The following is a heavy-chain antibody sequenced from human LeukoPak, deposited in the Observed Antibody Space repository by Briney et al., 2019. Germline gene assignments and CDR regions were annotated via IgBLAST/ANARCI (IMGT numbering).Heavy chain of an antibody. Sequence: GGSLRLSCAASGFTFSSYSMNWVRQAPGKGLEWVSSISSSSTYIYYAGSVKGRFTISRDNAKNSLYLQMNSLRAEDTAVYYCARDPRYCSGGSCLFDYWGQGTLVTVSS. CDR3: ARDPRYCSGGSCLFDY. CDR2: ISSSSTYI. CDR1: GFTFSSYS. D-gene: IGHD2-15*01. V-gene: IGHV3-21*01. J-gene: IGHJ4*02.